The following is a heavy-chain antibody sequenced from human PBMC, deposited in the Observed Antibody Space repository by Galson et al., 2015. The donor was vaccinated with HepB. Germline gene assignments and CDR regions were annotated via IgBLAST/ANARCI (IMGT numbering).Heavy chain of an antibody. D-gene: IGHD6-19*01. CDR1: GFSLSSYD. CDR3: TLRGSGNYDDY. CDR2: ISDSGAKT. Sequence: SLRLSCAASGFSLSSYDMNWVRQTPGKGLEWGSRISDSGAKTYYADSVKGRFTISRDNSKNTLYVQMNSLRVDDTAIYYCTLRGSGNYDDYWGQGTLVTVSS. J-gene: IGHJ4*02. V-gene: IGHV3-23*01.